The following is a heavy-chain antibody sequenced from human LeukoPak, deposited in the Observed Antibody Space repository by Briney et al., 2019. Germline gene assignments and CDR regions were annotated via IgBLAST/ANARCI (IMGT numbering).Heavy chain of an antibody. Sequence: ASVKVSCKASGYTFTSYYMHWVRQAPGQGLEWMGLINPSGGSTSYAQKFQGRVTMTRDTSTSTVYMELSSLRSEDTAVYYCARTDGDYDSSGAYYFDYWGQGTLVTVSS. V-gene: IGHV1-46*01. CDR1: GYTFTSYY. CDR2: INPSGGST. D-gene: IGHD3-22*01. CDR3: ARTDGDYDSSGAYYFDY. J-gene: IGHJ4*02.